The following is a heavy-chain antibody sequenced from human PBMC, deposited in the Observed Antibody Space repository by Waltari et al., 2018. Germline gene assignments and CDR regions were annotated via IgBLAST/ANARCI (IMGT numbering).Heavy chain of an antibody. V-gene: IGHV4-59*01. Sequence: QVQLQESGPGLVKPSETLSLTWTVPGAPITSYYWSWIRQSPGKGLEWIGDISYSGRTDYGPSLKSRITISLDTSKNQFSLKLTSVTAADTAVYYCARERSWFDPWGPGTLVTVSS. CDR1: GAPITSYY. J-gene: IGHJ5*02. CDR2: ISYSGRT. CDR3: ARERSWFDP.